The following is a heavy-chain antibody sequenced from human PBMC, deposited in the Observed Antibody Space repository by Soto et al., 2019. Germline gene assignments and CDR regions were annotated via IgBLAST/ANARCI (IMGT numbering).Heavy chain of an antibody. V-gene: IGHV1-58*01. CDR3: AARNTVDPEYYYGMDV. CDR1: GFTFTSSA. J-gene: IGHJ6*02. D-gene: IGHD4-17*01. CDR2: IVVGSGNT. Sequence: QMQLVQSGPEVKKPGTSVKVSCKASGFTFTSSAVQWVRQARGQRLEWIGWIVVGSGNTNYAQKFQERVTITRDMSTSTAYMELSSRRYEDTAVYYCAARNTVDPEYYYGMDVWGQGTTVTVSS.